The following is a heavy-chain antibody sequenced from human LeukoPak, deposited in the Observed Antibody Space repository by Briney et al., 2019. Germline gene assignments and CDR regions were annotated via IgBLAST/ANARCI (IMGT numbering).Heavy chain of an antibody. CDR3: ARGGWGSSPYFDY. V-gene: IGHV1-2*02. CDR1: GYTFTGYY. CDR2: INPNTGDT. Sequence: ASGKVSCKASGYTFTGYYMHWVRQAPGQGLEWVGSINPNTGDTNYPQNFQGRVTMTRDTSISTAYMELSRLRSDDTAVYYCARGGWGSSPYFDYWGQGTLVTVSS. J-gene: IGHJ4*02. D-gene: IGHD6-6*01.